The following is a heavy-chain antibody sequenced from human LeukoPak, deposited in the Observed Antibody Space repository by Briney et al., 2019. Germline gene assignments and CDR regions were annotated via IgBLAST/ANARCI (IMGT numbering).Heavy chain of an antibody. CDR1: GFTFSSYG. D-gene: IGHD1-26*01. CDR2: ISGSGGST. V-gene: IGHV3-23*01. J-gene: IGHJ5*02. Sequence: GGSLRLSCAASGFTFSSYGMSWVRQAPGKGLEWVSAISGSGGSTYYADSVKGRFTISRDNSKNTLYLQMNSLRAEDTAVYYCAKDSKSGSYYRWFDPWGQGTLVTVSS. CDR3: AKDSKSGSYYRWFDP.